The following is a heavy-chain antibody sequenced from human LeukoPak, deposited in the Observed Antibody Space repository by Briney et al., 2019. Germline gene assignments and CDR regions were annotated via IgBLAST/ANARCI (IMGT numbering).Heavy chain of an antibody. CDR1: GFTFSSYG. CDR3: ARGWFGELLYYYYGMDV. CDR2: IWYDGSNK. V-gene: IGHV3-33*01. D-gene: IGHD3-10*01. J-gene: IGHJ6*02. Sequence: GRSLRLSCAASGFTFSSYGMHWVRQAPGKGLEWVAVIWYDGSNKYYADSVKGRFTISRDNSKNTLYLQMNSLRADDTAVYYCARGWFGELLYYYYGMDVWGQGTTVTVSS.